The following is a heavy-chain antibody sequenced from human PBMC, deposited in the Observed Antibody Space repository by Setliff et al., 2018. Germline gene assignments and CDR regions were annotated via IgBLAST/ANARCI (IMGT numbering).Heavy chain of an antibody. CDR2: MYYSGST. V-gene: IGHV4-59*08. Sequence: TLSLTCTVSGGSITNYYWSWIRQPPGKGLEWIGYMYYSGSTNYNPSLKSRVTISIDTSKNQFSLNLSSVTAADTAVYYCARHKSNGSGSYPSLYMDVWGKGIMVTVSS. CDR3: ARHKSNGSGSYPSLYMDV. CDR1: GGSITNYY. J-gene: IGHJ6*03. D-gene: IGHD3-10*01.